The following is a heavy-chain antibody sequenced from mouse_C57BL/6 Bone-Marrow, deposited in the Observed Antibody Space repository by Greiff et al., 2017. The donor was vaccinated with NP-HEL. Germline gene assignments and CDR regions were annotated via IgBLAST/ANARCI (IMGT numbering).Heavy chain of an antibody. Sequence: EVQVVESGGDLVKPGGSLKLSCAASGFTFSSYGMSWVRQTPDKRLEWVATISSGGSYTYYPDSVKGRFTISRDNAKNTLYLQMSSLKSEDTAMYYCARYALYYFVYWGQGTTLTVSS. CDR2: ISSGGSYT. V-gene: IGHV5-6*01. J-gene: IGHJ2*01. CDR3: ARYALYYFVY. CDR1: GFTFSSYG. D-gene: IGHD2-10*02.